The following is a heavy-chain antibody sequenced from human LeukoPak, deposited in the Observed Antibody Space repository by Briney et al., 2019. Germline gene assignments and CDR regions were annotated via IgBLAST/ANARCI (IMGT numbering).Heavy chain of an antibody. J-gene: IGHJ4*02. V-gene: IGHV4-4*02. CDR2: VYHSGTT. Sequence: SETLSLTCSVSGASISSINWWSWVRQSPGKGLEWNGEVYHSGTTNYNPSLISRVTISVDKSKNQFSLNLSSVTAADTAVYYCARPGNDGYDSYSWAFDYWGQGILVTVSS. D-gene: IGHD2-2*03. CDR3: ARPGNDGYDSYSWAFDY. CDR1: GASISSINW.